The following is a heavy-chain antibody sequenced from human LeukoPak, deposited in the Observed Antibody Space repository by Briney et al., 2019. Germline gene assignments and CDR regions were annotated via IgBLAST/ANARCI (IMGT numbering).Heavy chain of an antibody. CDR1: GYSISSGYY. Sequence: SETLSLTCTVSGYSISSGYYWGWIRQPPGKGLEWIGSIYHSGSTYYNPSLKSRVTISVDTSKNQFSLKLSSVTAADTAVYYCARDYAPVTLPYYMDVWGKGTTVTVSS. CDR3: ARDYAPVTLPYYMDV. J-gene: IGHJ6*03. D-gene: IGHD2-2*01. CDR2: IYHSGST. V-gene: IGHV4-38-2*02.